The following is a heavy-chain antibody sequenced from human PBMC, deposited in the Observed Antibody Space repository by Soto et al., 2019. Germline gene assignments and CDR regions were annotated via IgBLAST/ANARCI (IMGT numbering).Heavy chain of an antibody. V-gene: IGHV3-9*01. CDR1: GFTFDDYA. CDR2: ISWNSGVI. D-gene: IGHD6-13*01. CDR3: AKDMVPNSSGWYYFDY. J-gene: IGHJ4*02. Sequence: PGGSLRLSCAASGFTFDDYAMHWVRQVPGKGLEWVSGISWNSGVIVYADSVKGRFTISRDNAKRFLYLQMNSLRAEDTALYYCAKDMVPNSSGWYYFDYWGQGTLVTVSS.